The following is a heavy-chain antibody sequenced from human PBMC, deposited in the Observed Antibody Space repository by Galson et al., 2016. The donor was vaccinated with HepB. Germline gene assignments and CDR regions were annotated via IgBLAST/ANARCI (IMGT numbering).Heavy chain of an antibody. CDR1: GGSISYRNYY. CDR2: IHYSGST. J-gene: IGHJ6*02. Sequence: ETLSLTCTVSGGSISYRNYYWGWIRQPPGKGLEWIGSIHYSGSTYYNPSLKSRVSISGDTSKNQFSLKLSSVTAADTAAYYCARRFRYTYGPPYGMDVWGQGTTVTVSS. V-gene: IGHV4-39*01. CDR3: ARRFRYTYGPPYGMDV. D-gene: IGHD5-18*01.